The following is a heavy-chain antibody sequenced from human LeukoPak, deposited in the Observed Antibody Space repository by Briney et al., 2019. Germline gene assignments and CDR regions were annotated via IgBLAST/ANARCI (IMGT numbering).Heavy chain of an antibody. Sequence: GGSLRLSCAASGFTFSSYWMSWVRQAPGKGLEWVANIKQDGSEKYYVDSVKGRFTISRDNAKNSLYLQMNSLRAEDTAVYYCARRGLIAAAGAFDYWGQGTLVTVSS. CDR3: ARRGLIAAAGAFDY. V-gene: IGHV3-7*01. CDR2: IKQDGSEK. D-gene: IGHD6-13*01. J-gene: IGHJ4*02. CDR1: GFTFSSYW.